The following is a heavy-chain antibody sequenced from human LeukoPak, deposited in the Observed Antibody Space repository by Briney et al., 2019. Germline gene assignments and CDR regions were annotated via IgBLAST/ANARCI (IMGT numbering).Heavy chain of an antibody. Sequence: NPSETLSLTCTVSDASIITTNYYWGWIRQPPGKGLEWIGSISYSGNAYYNPSLRSRLSISMDASKNQFSLKVRSVTAADTAVYYCARNLGQTWGTVTTDLWYFDHWGQGTLVPVSS. CDR1: DASIITTNYY. V-gene: IGHV4-39*01. D-gene: IGHD4-11*01. CDR3: ARNLGQTWGTVTTDLWYFDH. CDR2: ISYSGNA. J-gene: IGHJ4*02.